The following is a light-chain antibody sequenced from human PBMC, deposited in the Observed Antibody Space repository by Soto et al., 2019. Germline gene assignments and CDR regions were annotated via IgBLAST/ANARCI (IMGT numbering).Light chain of an antibody. Sequence: QSVLTQSPSASASLGASVKLTCTLSSGHSSYAIAWHQQQPEKGPRYLMKLNSDGSHSKGHGIPDRFSGSSSGAERYLTISSLQSEDEADYYCQTWGTGIQVFGTGTKLTVL. V-gene: IGLV4-69*01. J-gene: IGLJ1*01. CDR3: QTWGTGIQV. CDR1: SGHSSYA. CDR2: LNSDGSH.